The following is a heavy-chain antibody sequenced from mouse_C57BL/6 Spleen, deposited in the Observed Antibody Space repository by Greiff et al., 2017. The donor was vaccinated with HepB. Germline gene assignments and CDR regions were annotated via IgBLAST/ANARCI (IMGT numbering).Heavy chain of an antibody. D-gene: IGHD1-1*01. CDR3: ARAYYYGSSPYWYFGV. CDR2: ISDGGSYT. V-gene: IGHV5-4*03. CDR1: GFTFSSYA. Sequence: EVMLVESGGGLVKPGGSLKLSCAASGFTFSSYAMSWVRQTPEKRLEWVATISDGGSYTYYPDNVKGRFTISRDNAKNNLYLQMSHLKSEDTAMYYCARAYYYGSSPYWYFGVWGTGTTVTVSS. J-gene: IGHJ1*03.